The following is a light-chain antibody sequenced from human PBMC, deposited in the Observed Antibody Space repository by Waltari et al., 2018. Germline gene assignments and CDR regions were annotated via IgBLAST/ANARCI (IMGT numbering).Light chain of an antibody. CDR3: QRYDNLPIFA. CDR2: DAS. J-gene: IGKJ3*01. CDR1: QPITNY. Sequence: DIQLTQSPPSLSASVGDRVTITCRASQPITNYLNWYQQKPGKAPKLLIHDASKLETGVPSRFSGSQSGIHFTLTISSLQPEDIGTYYCQRYDNLPIFAFGPGTKVEI. V-gene: IGKV1-33*01.